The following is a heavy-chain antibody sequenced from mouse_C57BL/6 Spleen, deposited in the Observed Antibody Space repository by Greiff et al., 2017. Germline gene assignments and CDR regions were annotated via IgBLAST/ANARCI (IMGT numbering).Heavy chain of an antibody. D-gene: IGHD2-4*01. J-gene: IGHJ4*01. CDR1: GYTFTSYW. CDR3: ARKPEARYDYDGYAMDY. V-gene: IGHV1-50*01. CDR2: IDPSDSYT. Sequence: VQLQQSGAELVKPGASVKISCKASGYTFTSYWMQWVKQRPGQGLEWIGEIDPSDSYTNYNQKFKGKATLTVDTSSSTAYMQLSSLTSEDSAVYYCARKPEARYDYDGYAMDYWGQGTSVTVSS.